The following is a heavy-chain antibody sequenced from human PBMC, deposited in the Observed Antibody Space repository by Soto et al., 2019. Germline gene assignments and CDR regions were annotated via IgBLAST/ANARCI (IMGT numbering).Heavy chain of an antibody. CDR3: ARGPFDP. J-gene: IGHJ5*02. Sequence: ASVKVSCKASGCTVASYDSNWVRQATGQGLEWMGWMNPNSGNTGYAQKFQGRVTMTRNTSISTAYMELSSLRSEDTAVYYCARGPFDPWGQGTLVTVSS. CDR1: GCTVASYD. V-gene: IGHV1-8*01. CDR2: MNPNSGNT.